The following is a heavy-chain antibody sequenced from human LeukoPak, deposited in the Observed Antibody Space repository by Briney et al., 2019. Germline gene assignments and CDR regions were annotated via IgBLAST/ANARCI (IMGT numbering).Heavy chain of an antibody. V-gene: IGHV1-2*02. CDR1: GYTFTSYY. CDR3: ARDMYSGSYQPFDY. D-gene: IGHD1-26*01. J-gene: IGHJ4*02. CDR2: INPNSGGT. Sequence: ASVKVSCKASGYTFTSYYMHWVRQAPGQGLEWMGWINPNSGGTNYAQKFQGRVAMTRDTSISTAYMELSRLRSDDTAVYYCARDMYSGSYQPFDYWGQGTLVTASS.